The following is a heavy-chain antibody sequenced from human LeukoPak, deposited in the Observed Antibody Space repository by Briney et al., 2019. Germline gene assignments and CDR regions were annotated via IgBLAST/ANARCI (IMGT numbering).Heavy chain of an antibody. Sequence: GGSLRLSCAASGFTFSDYYMTWVRQAPGKGLEWVSVIYSGGTTYYADSVKGRFTISRDNSKNTLYLQMNSLRGEDTAVYYCARKNWDHDYWGQGTLVRVSS. D-gene: IGHD7-27*01. J-gene: IGHJ4*02. CDR2: IYSGGTT. CDR3: ARKNWDHDY. CDR1: GFTFSDYY. V-gene: IGHV3-53*01.